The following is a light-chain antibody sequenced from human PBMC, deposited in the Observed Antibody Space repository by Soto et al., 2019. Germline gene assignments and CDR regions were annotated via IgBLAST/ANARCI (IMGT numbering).Light chain of an antibody. V-gene: IGLV1-47*02. CDR3: SSYTSTSTYV. CDR1: SSNIGSGF. Sequence: QSVLTQPPSASGTPGQRVTISCSGTSSNIGSGFVYWYQHLPGTAPKLLIATNNERPSGVPDRFSGSKSGTSASLAISELRSEDEADYYCSSYTSTSTYVFGTGTKVTVL. J-gene: IGLJ1*01. CDR2: TNN.